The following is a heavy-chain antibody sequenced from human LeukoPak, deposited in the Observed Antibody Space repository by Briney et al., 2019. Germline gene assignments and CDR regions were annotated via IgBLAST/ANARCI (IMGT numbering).Heavy chain of an antibody. J-gene: IGHJ3*02. D-gene: IGHD1-26*01. CDR3: ARSGRGGAFDI. V-gene: IGHV3-23*01. CDR1: GFTFSSYA. Sequence: GGSLRLSCAASGFTFSSYAMSWVRLAPGKGLEWVSTISGSGGSTYYADSVKGRFTISGDNAKNTLYLQMNSLRAEDTAVYYCARSGRGGAFDIWGQGTMVTVS. CDR2: ISGSGGST.